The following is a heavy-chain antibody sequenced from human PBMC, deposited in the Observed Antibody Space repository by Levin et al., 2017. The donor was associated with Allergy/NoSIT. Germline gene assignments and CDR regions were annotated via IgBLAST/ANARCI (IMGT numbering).Heavy chain of an antibody. Sequence: RGESLKISCKGSGYSFTSYWISWVRQMPGKGLEWMGRIDPSDSYTNYSPSFQGHVTISADKSISTAYLQWSSLKASDTAMYYCASPIAVAGPSKGWDGMDGWGQGTTVTVSS. CDR3: ASPIAVAGPSKGWDGMDG. CDR2: IDPSDSYT. J-gene: IGHJ6*02. D-gene: IGHD6-19*01. V-gene: IGHV5-10-1*01. CDR1: GYSFTSYW.